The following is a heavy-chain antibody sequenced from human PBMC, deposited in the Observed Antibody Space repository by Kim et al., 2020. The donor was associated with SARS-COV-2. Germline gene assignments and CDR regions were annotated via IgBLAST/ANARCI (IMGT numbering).Heavy chain of an antibody. CDR3: ARDAYYYDSSGYYYPHY. CDR1: GYSISSGYY. CDR2: IYHSGST. J-gene: IGHJ6*03. Sequence: SETLSLTCTVSGYSISSGYYWGWIRQPPGKGLEWIGSIYHSGSTYYNPSLKSRVTISVDTSKNQFSLKLSSVTAADTAVYYCARDAYYYDSSGYYYPHY. V-gene: IGHV4-38-2*02. D-gene: IGHD3-22*01.